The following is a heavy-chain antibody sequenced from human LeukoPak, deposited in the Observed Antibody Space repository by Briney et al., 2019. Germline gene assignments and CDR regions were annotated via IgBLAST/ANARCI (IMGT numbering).Heavy chain of an antibody. V-gene: IGHV1-69*05. D-gene: IGHD3-10*01. CDR1: GGTFSSYA. Sequence: SVKVSCKASGGTFSSYAISWVRQAPGQGLEWMGGIIPIFGTANYAQKFQGRVTITTDESTSTAYMELSSLRSEDTAVYYCARGGMVRGVITQGYYYYMDVRGKGTTVTVSS. CDR2: IIPIFGTA. CDR3: ARGGMVRGVITQGYYYYMDV. J-gene: IGHJ6*03.